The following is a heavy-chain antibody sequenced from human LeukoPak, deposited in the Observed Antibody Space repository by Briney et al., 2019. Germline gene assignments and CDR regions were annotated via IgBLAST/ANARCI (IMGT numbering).Heavy chain of an antibody. V-gene: IGHV3-30*02. Sequence: PGGSLRLSCAASGFTFSSYGMHWVRQAPGKGLEWVAFIRYDGSNKYYADSVKGRFTISRDNSKNTLYLQMNSLRAEDTAVYYCARDPYNYVWGSYRYTSQPFDYWGQGTLVTVSS. CDR2: IRYDGSNK. CDR3: ARDPYNYVWGSYRYTSQPFDY. CDR1: GFTFSSYG. D-gene: IGHD3-16*02. J-gene: IGHJ4*02.